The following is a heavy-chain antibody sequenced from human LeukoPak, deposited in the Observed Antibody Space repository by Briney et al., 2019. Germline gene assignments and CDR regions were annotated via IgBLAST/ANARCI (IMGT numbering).Heavy chain of an antibody. CDR3: TRVIYYYGMDV. CDR2: IRSKAYGGAT. J-gene: IGHJ6*02. Sequence: GGCLRLSCTASGFTFGDYAMSWFRQAPGKGLEWVGFIRSKAYGGATEYAASVKGRFTISRDDSKSIAYLQMNSLKTEDTAVYYCTRVIYYYGMDVWGQGTTVTVSS. CDR1: GFTFGDYA. V-gene: IGHV3-49*03.